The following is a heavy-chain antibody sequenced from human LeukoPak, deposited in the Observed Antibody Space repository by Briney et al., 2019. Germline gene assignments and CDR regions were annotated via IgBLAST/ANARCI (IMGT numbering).Heavy chain of an antibody. CDR1: GFTFNYHG. D-gene: IGHD6-13*01. V-gene: IGHV3-30*01. CDR3: ARGPGYSSTWGAFDI. CDR2: ISYDGSNK. Sequence: GGSLRLSCAASGFTFNYHGLHWVRQAPGKGLEWVAVISYDGSNKYYADSVKGRFTISRGNSKNTLYLQMNSLRAEDTAVYYCARGPGYSSTWGAFDIWGQGTTVTVSS. J-gene: IGHJ3*02.